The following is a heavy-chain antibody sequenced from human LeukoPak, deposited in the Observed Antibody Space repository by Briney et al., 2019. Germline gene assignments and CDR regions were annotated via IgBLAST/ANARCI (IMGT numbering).Heavy chain of an antibody. V-gene: IGHV1-2*06. Sequence: ASVKVSCKASGYTFGGYYMHWVRQAPGQGLEWMGRINPNSGGTNYAQKFQGRVTMTRDTSISTAYMELSRLRSDDTAVYYCAREPPRITGTTVDYWGQGTLVTVSS. CDR2: INPNSGGT. D-gene: IGHD1-7*01. CDR3: AREPPRITGTTVDY. CDR1: GYTFGGYY. J-gene: IGHJ4*02.